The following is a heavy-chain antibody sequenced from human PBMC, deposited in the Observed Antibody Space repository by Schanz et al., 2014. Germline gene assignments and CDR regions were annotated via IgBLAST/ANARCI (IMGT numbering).Heavy chain of an antibody. CDR3: ARSPGDFPGWFDS. CDR1: RYTFNTYG. J-gene: IGHJ5*01. V-gene: IGHV1-18*01. D-gene: IGHD4-17*01. CDR2: ISAYTNNT. Sequence: GPGVKEPGASVKVSCEASRYTFNTYGLNWVRQAPGQGLEWMGWISAYTNNTNYAQKVQGRVTMTTDTSTGTAYMELRSLRSDDTAVYYCARSPGDFPGWFDSWGQGTLVTVSS.